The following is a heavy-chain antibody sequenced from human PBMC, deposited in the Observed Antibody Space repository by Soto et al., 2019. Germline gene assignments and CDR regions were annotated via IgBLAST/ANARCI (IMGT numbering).Heavy chain of an antibody. CDR1: GGSISSSNW. D-gene: IGHD2-8*01. Sequence: SETLSLTCAVSGGSISSSNWWSWVRQPPGKGLEWIGEIYHSGSTNYNPSLKSRVTISVDKSKNQFSLKLSSVTAADTAVYYCARAVLMVYADYYYYYGMDVWGQGTTVTVSS. CDR3: ARAVLMVYADYYYYYGMDV. CDR2: IYHSGST. V-gene: IGHV4-4*02. J-gene: IGHJ6*02.